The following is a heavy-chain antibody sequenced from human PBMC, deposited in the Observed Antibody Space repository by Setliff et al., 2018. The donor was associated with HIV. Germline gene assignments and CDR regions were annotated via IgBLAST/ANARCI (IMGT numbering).Heavy chain of an antibody. CDR1: GGTFSSYA. V-gene: IGHV1-69*05. CDR3: AARIAVAAPIFQDAFDI. Sequence: SVKVSCKASGGTFSSYAISWVRQAPGQGLEWMGGIIPIFGTANYAQKFQGRVTITTDESTSTAYMELSSLRSEDTAVCYCAARIAVAAPIFQDAFDIWGQGTMVTVSS. D-gene: IGHD6-19*01. J-gene: IGHJ3*02. CDR2: IIPIFGTA.